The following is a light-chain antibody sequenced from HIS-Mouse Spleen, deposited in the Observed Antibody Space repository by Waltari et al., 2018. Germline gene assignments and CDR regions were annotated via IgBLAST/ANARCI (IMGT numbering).Light chain of an antibody. V-gene: IGLV2-23*01. J-gene: IGLJ3*02. CDR2: EGS. Sequence: QSALTQPASVSGSPGQSITISCTGTSSDVGRYNLVSWYQQHPGKAPKPMIYEGSKRTSGASKRFPGSQSGNTASLTTSGLQAEDEADYYCCSYAGSSTWVFGGGTKLTVL. CDR1: SSDVGRYNL. CDR3: CSYAGSSTWV.